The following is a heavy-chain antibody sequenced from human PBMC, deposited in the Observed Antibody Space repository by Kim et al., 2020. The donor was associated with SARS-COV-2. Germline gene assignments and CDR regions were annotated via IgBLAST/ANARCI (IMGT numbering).Heavy chain of an antibody. J-gene: IGHJ4*02. V-gene: IGHV4-39*01. CDR3: ARLQGWIQLWYFDY. CDR2: IYYSGST. CDR1: GGSISSSSYY. D-gene: IGHD5-18*01. Sequence: SETLSLTCTVSGGSISSSSYYWGWIRQPPGKGLEWIGSIYYSGSTYYNPSLKSRVTISVDTSKNQFSQKLSSVTAADTAVYYCARLQGWIQLWYFDYWGQGTLVTVSS.